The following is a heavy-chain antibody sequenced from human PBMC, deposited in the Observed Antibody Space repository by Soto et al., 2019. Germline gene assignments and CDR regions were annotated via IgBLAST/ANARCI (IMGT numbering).Heavy chain of an antibody. J-gene: IGHJ6*02. CDR3: ARDSPIDIVATKGYYYGMDV. V-gene: IGHV1-3*01. Sequence: QVQLVQSGAEVKKPGASVKVSCKASGYTFTSYAMHWVRQAPGQRLEWMGWINAGNGNTKYSQKFQGRVTITRDTSASTAYMELGSLRSEDTAVYYCARDSPIDIVATKGYYYGMDVWGQGTTVTVSS. CDR1: GYTFTSYA. CDR2: INAGNGNT. D-gene: IGHD5-12*01.